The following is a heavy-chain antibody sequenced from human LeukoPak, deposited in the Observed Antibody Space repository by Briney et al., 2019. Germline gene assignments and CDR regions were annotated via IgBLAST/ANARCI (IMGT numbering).Heavy chain of an antibody. CDR2: IIHSGST. CDR3: VRAGQGWWELPMGRY. Sequence: PSETLSLTCAVYGGSFSGYYWSWIRQPPGKGLEWIGEIIHSGSTTYNPSLKSRVTISVDTSKNQCSLKLSSVTAADTAVYYCVRAGQGWWELPMGRYWGQGTLVTVSS. CDR1: GGSFSGYY. J-gene: IGHJ4*02. D-gene: IGHD1-26*01. V-gene: IGHV4-34*12.